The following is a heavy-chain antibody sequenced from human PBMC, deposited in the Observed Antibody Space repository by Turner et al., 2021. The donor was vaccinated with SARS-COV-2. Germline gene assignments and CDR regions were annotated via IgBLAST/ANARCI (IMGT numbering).Heavy chain of an antibody. J-gene: IGHJ6*02. D-gene: IGHD5-18*01. CDR3: ARLMDTAMDYYGTDV. V-gene: IGHV4-39*01. CDR2: IYYSGSA. CDR1: GGSISSSSYY. Sequence: QLQLQDSGPGLGKPSETLSLPCNVSGGSISSSSYYWCGIRQPPGKGLEWIGNIYYSGSAYYNPSLKSRVTISVDPSKNQFSQKLTSVTAADTAVYYCARLMDTAMDYYGTDVWGQGTTVTVSS.